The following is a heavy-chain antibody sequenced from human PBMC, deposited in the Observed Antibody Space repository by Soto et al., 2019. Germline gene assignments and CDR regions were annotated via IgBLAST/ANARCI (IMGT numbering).Heavy chain of an antibody. J-gene: IGHJ3*02. CDR2: IWYDGSNK. Sequence: PGGSLRLSCAASGFTFSSYGMHWVRQAPGKGLEWVAVIWYDGSNKYYADSVKGRFTISRDNSKNTLYLQMNSLRAEDTAVYYCARVTGVRVHAIDIWGQGTMVTVSS. CDR3: ARVTGVRVHAIDI. D-gene: IGHD3-10*01. V-gene: IGHV3-33*01. CDR1: GFTFSSYG.